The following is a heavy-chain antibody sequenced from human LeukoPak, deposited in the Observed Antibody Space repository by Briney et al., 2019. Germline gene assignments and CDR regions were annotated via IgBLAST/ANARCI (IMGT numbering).Heavy chain of an antibody. CDR2: INHSGST. CDR3: ARVGQDSSGYYYLDY. J-gene: IGHJ4*02. CDR1: GGSFSGYY. V-gene: IGHV4-34*01. D-gene: IGHD3-22*01. Sequence: SETLSLTCAVYGGSFSGYYWSWIRQPPGKGLEWIGEINHSGSTNYNPSLKSRATISVDTSKNQFSPKLSSVTAADTAVYYCARVGQDSSGYYYLDYWGQGTLVTVSS.